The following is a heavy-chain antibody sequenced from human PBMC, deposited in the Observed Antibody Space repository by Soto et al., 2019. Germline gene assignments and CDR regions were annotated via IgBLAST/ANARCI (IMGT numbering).Heavy chain of an antibody. CDR2: ISYDGSNK. CDR3: ARLGELSSYFDY. CDR1: GFTFSSYG. J-gene: IGHJ4*02. Sequence: QVQLVESGGGVVQPGRSLRLSCAASGFTFSSYGMHWVRQAPGKGLEWVAVISYDGSNKYYADSVKGRFTISRDNSKNTLYLQMNSLRAEDTAVYYGARLGELSSYFDYWGQGTLVTVSS. D-gene: IGHD3-16*02. V-gene: IGHV3-30*03.